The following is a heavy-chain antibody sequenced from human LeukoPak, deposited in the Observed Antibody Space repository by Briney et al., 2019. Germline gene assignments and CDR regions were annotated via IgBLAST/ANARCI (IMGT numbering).Heavy chain of an antibody. CDR3: ATTTLKCSSTSCYFGAFDY. D-gene: IGHD2-2*01. V-gene: IGHV3-53*01. CDR1: GFTVSSNY. J-gene: IGHJ4*02. CDR2: IYSGGST. Sequence: PGGSLRLSCAAPGFTVSSNYMSWVRQAPGKGLEWVSVIYSGGSTYYADSVKGRFTISRDNSKNTLYLQMNSLRAEDTAVYYCATTTLKCSSTSCYFGAFDYWGQGTLVTVSS.